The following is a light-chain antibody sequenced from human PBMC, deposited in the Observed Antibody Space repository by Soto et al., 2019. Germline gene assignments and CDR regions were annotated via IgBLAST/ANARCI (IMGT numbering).Light chain of an antibody. J-gene: IGKJ4*01. CDR1: QSVRSN. Sequence: EIVMTQSPATLSVSPGERATLSCRASQSVRSNLAWYQQKPGQAPRLLIYGASTRATGIPARFSGSGSGTEFPIISSSLQSEDFALYYCQQYNNWPALTFGGGTKVEIK. V-gene: IGKV3-15*01. CDR3: QQYNNWPALT. CDR2: GAS.